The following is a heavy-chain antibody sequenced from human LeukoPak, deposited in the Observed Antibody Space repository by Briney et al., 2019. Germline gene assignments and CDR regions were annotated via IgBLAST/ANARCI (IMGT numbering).Heavy chain of an antibody. CDR3: AKDRTRYSSGWYFPVAIDI. Sequence: GGSLRLSCAASGFTFDDYAMHWVRQAPGKGLEWVSGISWNSGSIGYADSVKGRFTISRDNAKNSLYLQMNSLRAEDMALYYCAKDRTRYSSGWYFPVAIDIWGQGTMVTVSS. V-gene: IGHV3-9*03. CDR1: GFTFDDYA. D-gene: IGHD6-19*01. CDR2: ISWNSGSI. J-gene: IGHJ3*02.